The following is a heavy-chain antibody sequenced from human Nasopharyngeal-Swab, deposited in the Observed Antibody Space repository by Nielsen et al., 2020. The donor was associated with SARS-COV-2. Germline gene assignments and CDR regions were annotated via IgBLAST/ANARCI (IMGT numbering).Heavy chain of an antibody. CDR2: ISAYNGNT. CDR3: ARRAYCGGDCYSGTVGGGNDAFDI. Sequence: ASVKVSCKASGYTFTSYGISWVRQAPGQGLERMGWISAYNGNTNYAQKLQGRVTMTTDTSTSTAYMELRSLRSDDTAVYYCARRAYCGGDCYSGTVGGGNDAFDIWGQGTMVTISS. J-gene: IGHJ3*02. D-gene: IGHD2-21*01. CDR1: GYTFTSYG. V-gene: IGHV1-18*01.